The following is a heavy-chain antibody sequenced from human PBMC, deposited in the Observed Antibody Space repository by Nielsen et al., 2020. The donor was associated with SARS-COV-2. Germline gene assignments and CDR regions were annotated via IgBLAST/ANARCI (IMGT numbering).Heavy chain of an antibody. J-gene: IGHJ6*02. V-gene: IGHV4-61*08. CDR3: ARDEIFDLYGVDV. CDR1: GGSISSGDYY. CDR2: ISNSGST. Sequence: SETLSLTCTVSGGSISSGDYYWSWIRQPPGKGLDWIAYISNSGSTNYNPSLKSRVTISLDTSKNQFSLKVRSVTAADTAVYYCARDEIFDLYGVDVWGQGTTVIVSS. D-gene: IGHD3-3*01.